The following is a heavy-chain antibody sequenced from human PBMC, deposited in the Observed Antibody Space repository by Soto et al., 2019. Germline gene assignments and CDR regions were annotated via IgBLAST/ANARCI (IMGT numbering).Heavy chain of an antibody. Sequence: QVQLVQSGAELKKPGSSVKVSCKASGGTLSSYTISWVRQAPGQGLEWMGRIIPILGIANYAQKFQGRVTITADKSTSTAYMELSSLRSEDTAVYYCARGDATITWGGYWGQGTLVTVSS. D-gene: IGHD5-12*01. J-gene: IGHJ4*02. CDR3: ARGDATITWGGY. V-gene: IGHV1-69*02. CDR2: IIPILGIA. CDR1: GGTLSSYT.